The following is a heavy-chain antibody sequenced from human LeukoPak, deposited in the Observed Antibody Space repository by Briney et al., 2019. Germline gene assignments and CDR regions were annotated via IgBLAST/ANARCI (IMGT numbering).Heavy chain of an antibody. J-gene: IGHJ4*02. V-gene: IGHV1-8*02. CDR2: MNPNSDNT. D-gene: IGHD3-16*01. CDR1: GYTFTLYG. CDR3: ARGGGSGYYAFDY. Sequence: GASVKVSCKASGYTFTLYGISWVRQAPGQGLEWMGWMNPNSDNTGYAQKFLGRVSMTRNTSISTAYMELSSLRSEDTAVYYCARGGGSGYYAFDYWGQGTLVTVSS.